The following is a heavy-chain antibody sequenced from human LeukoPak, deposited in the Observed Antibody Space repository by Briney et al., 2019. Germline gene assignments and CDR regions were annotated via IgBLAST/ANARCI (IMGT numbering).Heavy chain of an antibody. CDR1: GGSFSGYY. CDR3: ARAAYYYDSPFDY. D-gene: IGHD3-22*01. J-gene: IGHJ4*02. V-gene: IGHV4-34*01. Sequence: SETLSLTCAVYGGSFSGYYWSWIRQPPGKGLEWIGEINHSGSTSYNPSLKSRVTISVDTSKNQFSLKLSSVTAADTAVYYCARAAYYYDSPFDYWGQGTLVTVSS. CDR2: INHSGST.